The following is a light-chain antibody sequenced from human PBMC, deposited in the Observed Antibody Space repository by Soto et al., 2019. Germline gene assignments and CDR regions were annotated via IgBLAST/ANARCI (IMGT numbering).Light chain of an antibody. V-gene: IGKV1-5*03. Sequence: DIKMTKSPSTLSASVGDRVTITCRASQSISSWLAWYQQKPGKAPKLLIYKASSLESGVPSRFSGSGSGTEFTLTISSLQPDDFATYYCQQYNSYSITFGQGTRLENK. CDR2: KAS. J-gene: IGKJ5*01. CDR3: QQYNSYSIT. CDR1: QSISSW.